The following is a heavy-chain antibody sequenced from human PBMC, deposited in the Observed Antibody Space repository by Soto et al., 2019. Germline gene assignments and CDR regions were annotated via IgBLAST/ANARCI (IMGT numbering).Heavy chain of an antibody. J-gene: IGHJ6*02. V-gene: IGHV4-61*01. Sequence: QVQLQESGPGLVKPSETLSLTCTVSGGSVSSGSYYWSWIRQPPGKGLEWIGYIYYSGSTNYNPSLKSRVTISVDTSKNQFSLKLSSVTAADTAVYYCASGSGAHYYYYGMDVWGQGTTVTVSS. D-gene: IGHD3-3*01. CDR3: ASGSGAHYYYYGMDV. CDR2: IYYSGST. CDR1: GGSVSSGSYY.